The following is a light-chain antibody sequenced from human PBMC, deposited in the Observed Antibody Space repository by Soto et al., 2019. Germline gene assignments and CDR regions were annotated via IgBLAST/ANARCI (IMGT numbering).Light chain of an antibody. Sequence: EIVMTQSPATLSVSPGERATLSCRASQSVSSNLAWYQQKPGQAPRLLIYGASTRATGIPVRFSGSGSGTEFTLTISSLQSEDFAVYYCQHYGSSMFTFGPGTKVDVK. V-gene: IGKV3D-15*01. CDR3: QHYGSSMFT. J-gene: IGKJ3*01. CDR2: GAS. CDR1: QSVSSN.